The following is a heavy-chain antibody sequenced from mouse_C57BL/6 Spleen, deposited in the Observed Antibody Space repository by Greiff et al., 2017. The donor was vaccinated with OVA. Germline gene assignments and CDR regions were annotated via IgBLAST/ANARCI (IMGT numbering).Heavy chain of an antibody. CDR2: IYWDDDK. D-gene: IGHD1-1*01. V-gene: IGHV8-12*01. CDR1: GFSLSTSGMG. CDR3: ARRRANYYGSSSYWYFDV. Sequence: QVTLKESGPGILQSSQTLSLTCSFSGFSLSTSGMGVSWIRQPSGKGLEWLAHIYWDDDKRYNPSLKSRLTISKDTSRNQVFLKITSVDTADTATYYCARRRANYYGSSSYWYFDVWGTGTTVTVSS. J-gene: IGHJ1*03.